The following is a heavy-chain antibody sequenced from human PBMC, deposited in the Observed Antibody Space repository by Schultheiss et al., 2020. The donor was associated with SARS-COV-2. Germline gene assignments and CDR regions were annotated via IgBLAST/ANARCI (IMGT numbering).Heavy chain of an antibody. CDR3: ARDPDLRFLEWPHLVV. V-gene: IGHV1-8*01. CDR2: MNPNSGNT. CDR1: GYTFTSYD. Sequence: GESLKISCKASGYTFTSYDINSVRQATGQGLEWMGWMNPNSGNTGYAQNFQGRVTMTRNTSISTAYMELSSLRSEDTAVYYCARDPDLRFLEWPHLVVWGQGTLVTVSS. D-gene: IGHD3-3*01. J-gene: IGHJ4*02.